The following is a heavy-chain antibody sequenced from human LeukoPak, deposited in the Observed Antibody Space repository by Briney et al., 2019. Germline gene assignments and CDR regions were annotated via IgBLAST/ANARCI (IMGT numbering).Heavy chain of an antibody. V-gene: IGHV3-30*18. D-gene: IGHD3-16*01. CDR3: AKARWGSQGDDY. Sequence: GGSPRLCCAASGFTFSSHGMHWVRQAPGKGLEWVAVISYDGSNKYYADSVKGRFTISRDNSKNTLYLQMNSLRAEDTAVYYCAKARWGSQGDDYWGQGTLVTVSS. J-gene: IGHJ4*02. CDR1: GFTFSSHG. CDR2: ISYDGSNK.